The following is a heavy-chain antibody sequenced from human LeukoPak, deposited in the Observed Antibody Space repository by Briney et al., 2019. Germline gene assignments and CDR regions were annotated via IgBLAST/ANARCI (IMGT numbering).Heavy chain of an antibody. CDR1: GGSISGYY. CDR2: IYTSGST. Sequence: SETLSLTCTVSGGSISGYYWSWIRQPAGKGLEWIGRIYTSGSTNYNPSLKSRVTMSVDTSKNQFSLKLSSVTAADTAVYYCAREVLDDFWSGYLNWFDPWGQGTLVTVSS. J-gene: IGHJ5*02. CDR3: AREVLDDFWSGYLNWFDP. V-gene: IGHV4-4*07. D-gene: IGHD3-3*01.